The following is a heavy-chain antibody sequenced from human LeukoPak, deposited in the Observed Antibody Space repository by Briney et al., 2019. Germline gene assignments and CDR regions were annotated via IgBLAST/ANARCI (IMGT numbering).Heavy chain of an antibody. CDR1: GGSISSHY. D-gene: IGHD6-19*01. J-gene: IGHJ4*02. CDR3: AREGSGWYRKYFDY. CDR2: IYTSGST. V-gene: IGHV4-4*07. Sequence: SETLSLTCTVSGGSISSHYWSWIPEPAEKGLECVGRIYTSGSTNYSPSLKSRVTISVGKSKNQFSLTLSSVTAADTAVYYCAREGSGWYRKYFDYWGQGTLVTVSS.